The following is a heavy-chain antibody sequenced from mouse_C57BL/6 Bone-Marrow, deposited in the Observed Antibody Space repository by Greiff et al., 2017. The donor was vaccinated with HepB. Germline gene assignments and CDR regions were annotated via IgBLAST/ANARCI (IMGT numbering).Heavy chain of an antibody. Sequence: EVHLVESGGGLVQPGGSLKLSCAASGFTFSDYYMYWVRQTPEKRLEWVAYISNGGGSTYYPDTVKGRFTISRDNAKNTLYLQMSRLKSEDTAMYYCARRGYDYDRGVYAMDYWGQGTSVTVSS. V-gene: IGHV5-12*01. CDR3: ARRGYDYDRGVYAMDY. CDR1: GFTFSDYY. D-gene: IGHD2-4*01. CDR2: ISNGGGST. J-gene: IGHJ4*01.